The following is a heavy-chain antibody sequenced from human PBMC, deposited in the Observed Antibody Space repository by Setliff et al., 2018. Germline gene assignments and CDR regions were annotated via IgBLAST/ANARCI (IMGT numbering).Heavy chain of an antibody. CDR2: IYYSGST. CDR1: GGSISSGDYY. Sequence: SETLSLTCTVSGGSISSGDYYWSWIRQPPGKGLEWIGYIYYSGSTYYNPSLKSRVTMSVDTSKNQFSLKLSSVTAADTAVYYCARGIITMVRGVITFSYYFDYWGQGTLVTVSS. J-gene: IGHJ4*02. CDR3: ARGIITMVRGVITFSYYFDY. D-gene: IGHD3-10*01. V-gene: IGHV4-30-4*08.